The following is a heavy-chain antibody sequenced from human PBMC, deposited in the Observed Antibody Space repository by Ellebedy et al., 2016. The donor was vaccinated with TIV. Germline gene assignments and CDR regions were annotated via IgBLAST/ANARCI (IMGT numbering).Heavy chain of an antibody. CDR1: GYTVTGYY. J-gene: IGHJ6*02. V-gene: IGHV1-2*02. Sequence: AASVKVSCKASGYTVTGYYIHWVRQAPGHGLEWMGRINPNNGDTNYAQKFQGRVTMTRDTSINTVDMEVRRLRSDDTAGYYCARGDKGLDVWGQGTTVTVSS. CDR3: ARGDKGLDV. CDR2: INPNNGDT. D-gene: IGHD2-21*01.